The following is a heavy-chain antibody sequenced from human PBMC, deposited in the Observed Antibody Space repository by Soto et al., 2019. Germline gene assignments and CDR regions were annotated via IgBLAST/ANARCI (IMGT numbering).Heavy chain of an antibody. Sequence: GGSLRLSCAASGFTFSSYAMHWVRQAPGKRLEWVAVISYDGSNKYYADSVKGRFTISRDNSKNTLYLQMNSLRAEDTAVYYCARDLLASGWYGYYYYGLAVWGQGPT. CDR1: GFTFSSYA. D-gene: IGHD6-19*01. V-gene: IGHV3-30-3*01. CDR3: ARDLLASGWYGYYYYGLAV. J-gene: IGHJ6*02. CDR2: ISYDGSNK.